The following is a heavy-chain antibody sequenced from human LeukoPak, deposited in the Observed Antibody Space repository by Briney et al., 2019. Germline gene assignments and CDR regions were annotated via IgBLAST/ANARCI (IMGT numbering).Heavy chain of an antibody. CDR3: ARDSVVVPADYYYGMDV. V-gene: IGHV4-34*01. D-gene: IGHD2-2*01. CDR1: GGSFSGYY. J-gene: IGHJ6*02. Sequence: SETLSLTCAVYGGSFSGYYWSWIRQPPGKGLEWIGEINHSGSTNYNPSLKSRVTISVDTSKNQFSLKLSPVTAADTAVYYCARDSVVVPADYYYGMDVWGQGTTVTVSS. CDR2: INHSGST.